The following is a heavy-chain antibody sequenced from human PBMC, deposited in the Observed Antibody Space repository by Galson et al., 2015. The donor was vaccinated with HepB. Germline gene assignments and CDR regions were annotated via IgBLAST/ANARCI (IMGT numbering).Heavy chain of an antibody. CDR3: ARQGRTRPRILPEQGDVFDI. V-gene: IGHV1-2*02. CDR1: GFTFTGYY. Sequence: SVKVSCKASGFTFTGYYLHWVRQAPGQGLEWMGWINPNSGVTNFAQNFQGRVTMTKDTSISTAHMELRGLRSDDTAVYYCARQGRTRPRILPEQGDVFDIWGQGTMVTVSS. CDR2: INPNSGVT. D-gene: IGHD2-15*01. J-gene: IGHJ3*02.